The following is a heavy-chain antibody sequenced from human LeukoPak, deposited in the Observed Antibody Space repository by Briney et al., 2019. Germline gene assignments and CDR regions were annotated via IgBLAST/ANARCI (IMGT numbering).Heavy chain of an antibody. CDR1: GFTFSSYA. V-gene: IGHV3-23*01. J-gene: IGHJ5*02. D-gene: IGHD3-9*01. CDR2: ISGSGGST. Sequence: GGSLRLSCAASGFTFSSYAMSWVRQAPGKGLEWVSAISGSGGSTYYADSVKGRLTISRDNSKNTLYLQMNSLRAEDTALYYCAKLPTGYPNWFDPWGQGTLVTVSS. CDR3: AKLPTGYPNWFDP.